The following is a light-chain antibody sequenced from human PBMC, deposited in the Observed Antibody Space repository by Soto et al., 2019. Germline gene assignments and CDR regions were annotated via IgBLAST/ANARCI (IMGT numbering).Light chain of an antibody. CDR2: SAS. J-gene: IGKJ5*01. V-gene: IGKV3-20*01. Sequence: EIVLTQSPGTLSLSPGERATLSCRASQSVSSSYAAWYQQKPGQAPSLLIYSASNRATGIPDRFSGSGSGTDFTLTISRLEPEDFAVYYCQQYETSLPITFGQGTRLEIK. CDR3: QQYETSLPIT. CDR1: QSVSSSY.